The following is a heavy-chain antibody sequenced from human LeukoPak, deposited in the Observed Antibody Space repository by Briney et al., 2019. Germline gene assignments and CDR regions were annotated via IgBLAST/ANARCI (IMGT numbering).Heavy chain of an antibody. J-gene: IGHJ4*02. V-gene: IGHV3-23*01. CDR1: GFTVSSNY. CDR3: DKDQLSQFFDY. D-gene: IGHD2-2*01. Sequence: PGGSLRLSCAASGFTVSSNYMSWVRQAPGKGLEWVSAISATGANTYYADSVKGRFTISRDSSENTLYLQMNSLRAEDTAVYYCDKDQLSQFFDYWGQGTLVTVSS. CDR2: ISATGANT.